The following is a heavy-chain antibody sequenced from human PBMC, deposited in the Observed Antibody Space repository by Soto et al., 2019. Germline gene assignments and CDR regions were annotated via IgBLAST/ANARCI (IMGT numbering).Heavy chain of an antibody. V-gene: IGHV4-31*03. CDR1: GGSISSGGYY. CDR2: IYYSGST. CDR3: ARDRLVRGVMGINWFDP. D-gene: IGHD3-10*01. J-gene: IGHJ5*02. Sequence: QVQLQESGPGLVKPSQTLSLTCTVSGGSISSGGYYWSWIRQHPGKGLEWIGYIYYSGSTYYNPSPQGRVTITGGPAKKPFSLKLRSVAAADTAVYYCARDRLVRGVMGINWFDPWGQGTLVTVSS.